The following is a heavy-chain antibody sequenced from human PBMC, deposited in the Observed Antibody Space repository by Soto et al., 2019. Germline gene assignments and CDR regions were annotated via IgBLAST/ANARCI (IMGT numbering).Heavy chain of an antibody. J-gene: IGHJ3*02. CDR2: ISSSSSYI. CDR1: GFTFSSYS. D-gene: IGHD3-16*01. Sequence: PGGSLRLSCAASGFTFSSYSMNWVRQAPGKGLEWVSSISSSSSYIYYAASVKGRFTISRDNAKNSLYLQMNSLRAEDTSLYYCASGVLLDDDFDNWAQETMDTVSS. CDR3: ASGVLLDDDFDN. V-gene: IGHV3-21*01.